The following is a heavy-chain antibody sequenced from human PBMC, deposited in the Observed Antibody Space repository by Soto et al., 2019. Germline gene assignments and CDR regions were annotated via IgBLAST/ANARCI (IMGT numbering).Heavy chain of an antibody. V-gene: IGHV3-30-3*01. CDR1: GFTFSSYA. Sequence: PGGSLRLSCAASGFTFSSYAMHWVRQAPGKGLEWVAVISYDGSNKYYADSVKGRFTISRDNSKNTRYLQMNSLRAEDTAVSYCASRTVLGATYPIDYWGQGTLVTDSS. J-gene: IGHJ4*02. CDR2: ISYDGSNK. D-gene: IGHD1-26*01. CDR3: ASRTVLGATYPIDY.